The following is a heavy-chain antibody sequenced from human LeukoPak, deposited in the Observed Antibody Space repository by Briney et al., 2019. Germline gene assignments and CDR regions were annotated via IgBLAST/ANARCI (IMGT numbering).Heavy chain of an antibody. J-gene: IGHJ4*02. D-gene: IGHD2-15*01. CDR2: INPNSGGT. V-gene: IGHV1-2*02. CDR1: GYTFTGYY. Sequence: GASVKVSCKASGYTFTGYYMHWVRQAPGQGLEWMGWINPNSGGTNYAQKFQGRVTMTRDTSISTAYMELSRLRSDDTAVYYCARDGILGDSVVSGGYWGQGTLVTVSS. CDR3: ARDGILGDSVVSGGY.